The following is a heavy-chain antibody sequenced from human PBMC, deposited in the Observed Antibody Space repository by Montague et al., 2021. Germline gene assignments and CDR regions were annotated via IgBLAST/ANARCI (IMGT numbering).Heavy chain of an antibody. D-gene: IGHD3-16*01. CDR2: IYYSGTT. J-gene: IGHJ4*02. CDR1: GGSISEFY. Sequence: SETLSLTCTVTGGSISEFYWSWIRQSPEKGLEWIGYIYYSGTTNYNPSLKSRVTISADTSMNQFSLNLRSVTAADTAVYFCARRLGVRARFDYWGQGTLVTVSS. V-gene: IGHV4-59*08. CDR3: ARRLGVRARFDY.